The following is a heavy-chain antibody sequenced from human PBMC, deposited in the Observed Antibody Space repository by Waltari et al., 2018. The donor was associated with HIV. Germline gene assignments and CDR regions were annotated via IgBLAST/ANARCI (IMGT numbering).Heavy chain of an antibody. Sequence: EVQLVESGGGLVHPGGSLRLSCAAHGFPSCSSCSSWVRQAPGKGLEWVANIKQDGSEKYYVDSVKGRFTISRDNAKNSLYLQMNSLRAEDTAVYYCARVGAGGAGVWGQGTTVTVSS. CDR1: GFPSCSSC. D-gene: IGHD3-16*01. J-gene: IGHJ6*02. V-gene: IGHV3-7*01. CDR3: ARVGAGGAGV. CDR2: IKQDGSEK.